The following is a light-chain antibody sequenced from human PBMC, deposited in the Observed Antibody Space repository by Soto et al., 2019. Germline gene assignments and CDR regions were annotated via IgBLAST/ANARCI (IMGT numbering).Light chain of an antibody. J-gene: IGKJ1*01. Sequence: DFHITQLPSHPSASVGDRVPITCRASQSISVWLAWYQQKAGKAPNLLIYKASTLESGVPSRFSGSGSGTEFTLTISSLQPDDFATYYCQQYNSYRWTFGLGTKVAIK. CDR2: KAS. V-gene: IGKV1-5*03. CDR1: QSISVW. CDR3: QQYNSYRWT.